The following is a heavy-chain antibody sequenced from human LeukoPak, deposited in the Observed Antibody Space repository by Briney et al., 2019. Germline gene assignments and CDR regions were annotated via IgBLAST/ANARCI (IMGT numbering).Heavy chain of an antibody. Sequence: PSQTLSLTCTVSGGSISSGSYYWSWPRQPAGTGLEWIGRIYTSGSTNYNPPLKSRVTISVDTSKNQFSLKLSSVTAADTAVYYCARADVDTAMVGAFDIWGQGTMVTVSS. CDR1: GGSISSGSYY. CDR3: ARADVDTAMVGAFDI. V-gene: IGHV4-61*02. J-gene: IGHJ3*02. D-gene: IGHD5-18*01. CDR2: IYTSGST.